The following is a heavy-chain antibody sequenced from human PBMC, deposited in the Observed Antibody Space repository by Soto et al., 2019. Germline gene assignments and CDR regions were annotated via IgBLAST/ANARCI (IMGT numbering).Heavy chain of an antibody. Sequence: LSLTCTVSGAALSSGSYYWSWIRQPPGKGLEWIGYFYYTGTTKYNPSLESRVTISADTSKNQFSLNLTSVTAADTAVYYCARISYWVKDYWGQGALVTVSS. CDR1: GAALSSGSYY. CDR3: ARISYWVKDY. D-gene: IGHD2-8*02. V-gene: IGHV4-61*01. J-gene: IGHJ4*02. CDR2: FYYTGTT.